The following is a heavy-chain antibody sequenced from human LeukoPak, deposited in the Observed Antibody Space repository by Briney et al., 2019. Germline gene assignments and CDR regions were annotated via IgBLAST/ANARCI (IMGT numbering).Heavy chain of an antibody. V-gene: IGHV4-34*01. CDR3: ARQRGLRTLDY. CDR1: GGSFSAYY. CDR2: INHSGST. J-gene: IGHJ4*02. Sequence: SETLSLTCAVFGGSFSAYYWSWIRQPPGKGLEWIGEINHSGSTNYNPSLKSRVTISVDTSKNQFSLKLSSVTAADTAVYYCARQRGLRTLDYWGRGTLVTVSA. D-gene: IGHD3-16*01.